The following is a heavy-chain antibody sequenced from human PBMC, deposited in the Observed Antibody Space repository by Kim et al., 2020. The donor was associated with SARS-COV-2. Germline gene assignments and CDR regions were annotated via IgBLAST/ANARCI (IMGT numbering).Heavy chain of an antibody. CDR1: GMTFSDFS. Sequence: GSLRLSCAASGMTFSDFSFNWVRQAPGNGLDWVSYIGATGATIYYADSVKGRFTISRDNDKNSLYLEMNSLRDEDSAVYYCARWQHGGPAEYFQLWGQGTLVTVAS. V-gene: IGHV3-48*02. J-gene: IGHJ1*01. CDR2: IGATGATI. D-gene: IGHD2-15*01. CDR3: ARWQHGGPAEYFQL.